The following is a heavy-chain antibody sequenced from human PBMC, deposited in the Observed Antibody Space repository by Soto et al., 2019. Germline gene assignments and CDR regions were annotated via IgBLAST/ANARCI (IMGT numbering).Heavy chain of an antibody. CDR2: IYYSGST. CDR3: ARHGGDYGSGSYGWFDP. J-gene: IGHJ5*02. D-gene: IGHD3-10*01. V-gene: IGHV4-59*08. Sequence: QVQLQESGPGLVKPSETLSLTCTVSGGSISGYYWSWIRQPPGKGLEWIGYIYYSGSTNYNPSLKRRVTVSVDKSKNRFSRKLSSVTAADTAVYYCARHGGDYGSGSYGWFDPWGQGTLVTVSS. CDR1: GGSISGYY.